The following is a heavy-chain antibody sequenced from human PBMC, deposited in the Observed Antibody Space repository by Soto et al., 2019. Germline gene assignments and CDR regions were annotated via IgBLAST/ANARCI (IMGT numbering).Heavy chain of an antibody. Sequence: ASETLSLTCTVSGDSFSDYYWNWIRQVPGKGLEWIGFVFHSATTSYNPPLKTRVAISDDTSKKQFSLRLTSVTAADTAIYYCARGHYSSGWPIDHWGQGILVTVSS. J-gene: IGHJ4*02. CDR1: GDSFSDYY. V-gene: IGHV4-59*01. CDR3: ARGHYSSGWPIDH. D-gene: IGHD6-19*01. CDR2: VFHSATT.